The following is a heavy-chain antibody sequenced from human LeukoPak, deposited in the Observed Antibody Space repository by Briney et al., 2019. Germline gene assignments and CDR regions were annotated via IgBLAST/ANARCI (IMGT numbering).Heavy chain of an antibody. D-gene: IGHD5-12*01. J-gene: IGHJ4*02. CDR3: ARVKVDIVAFDX. CDR2: IYYSGST. Sequence: SETLSLTCTVSGGSISSSSYYWSWIRQPPGKGLEWIGYIYYSGSTNYNPSLKSRVTISVDTSKNQFSLKLSSVTAADTAVYYCARVKVDIVAFDXXXXGXLXTVSS. CDR1: GGSISSSSYY. V-gene: IGHV4-61*01.